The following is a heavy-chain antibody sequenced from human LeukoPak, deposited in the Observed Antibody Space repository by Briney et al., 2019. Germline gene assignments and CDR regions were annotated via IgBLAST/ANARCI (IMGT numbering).Heavy chain of an antibody. D-gene: IGHD2-15*01. CDR2: ISYDGSNK. V-gene: IGHV3-30*04. CDR3: ALGSNHYYMDV. CDR1: GFTFSSYA. Sequence: GGSLRLSCAASGFTFSSYAMHWVRQAPGKGLEWVAVISYDGSNKYYADSVKGRFTISRDSSKNTLYLQMNSLRAEDTAVYYCALGSNHYYMDVWGKGTTVTVSS. J-gene: IGHJ6*03.